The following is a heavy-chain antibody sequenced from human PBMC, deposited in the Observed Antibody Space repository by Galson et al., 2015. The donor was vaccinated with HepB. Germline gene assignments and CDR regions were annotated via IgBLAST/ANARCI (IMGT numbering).Heavy chain of an antibody. CDR3: VKEGYNYGYAFDY. Sequence: SLRLSCAASGFTFSYYAMHWVRQAPGKGLEYLSLISGHGGSTYYADSVQGRFTISRDNSKNTLHLQMNSLRAEDTAVYYCVKEGYNYGYAFDYWGQGTLVTVSS. J-gene: IGHJ4*02. V-gene: IGHV3-64D*06. CDR2: ISGHGGST. D-gene: IGHD5-18*01. CDR1: GFTFSYYA.